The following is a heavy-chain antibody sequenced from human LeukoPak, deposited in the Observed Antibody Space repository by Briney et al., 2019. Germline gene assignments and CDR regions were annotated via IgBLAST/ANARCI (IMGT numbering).Heavy chain of an antibody. J-gene: IGHJ4*02. CDR2: ISYDGSNK. Sequence: GGSLRLSCAASGFTFSSYGMHWVRQAPGKGLEWVAVISYDGSNKYYADSVKGRFTISRDNSKNTLYLQMNSLRAEDTAVYHCAKDGLMRFFDHWGQGTLVTVSS. V-gene: IGHV3-30*18. D-gene: IGHD2-8*01. CDR3: AKDGLMRFFDH. CDR1: GFTFSSYG.